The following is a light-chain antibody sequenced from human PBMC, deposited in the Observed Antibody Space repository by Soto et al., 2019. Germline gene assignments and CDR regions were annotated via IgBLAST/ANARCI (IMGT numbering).Light chain of an antibody. CDR2: DAS. Sequence: DIQMTQSPSTVSASVGDRVTVTCRASQNINTWLAWYQQKPGTAPKLLIYDASILESGVPSRFSGSGSGTEFTLTISGLQPGDSATYYCQQYNSYSPTFGQGTKVDIK. J-gene: IGKJ1*01. V-gene: IGKV1-5*01. CDR3: QQYNSYSPT. CDR1: QNINTW.